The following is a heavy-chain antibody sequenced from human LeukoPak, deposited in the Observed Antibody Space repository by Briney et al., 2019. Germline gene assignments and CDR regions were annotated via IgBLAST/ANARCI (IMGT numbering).Heavy chain of an antibody. J-gene: IGHJ4*02. Sequence: SETLSLTCTVSGGSISRYYWSWIRQPPGKGLEWIGYIYYSGSTNYNPSLKSRVTISVDTSKNQFSLKLSSVTAADTAVYYCARAVSGYYSGFDYWGQGTLVTVSS. V-gene: IGHV4-59*01. D-gene: IGHD3-22*01. CDR2: IYYSGST. CDR3: ARAVSGYYSGFDY. CDR1: GGSISRYY.